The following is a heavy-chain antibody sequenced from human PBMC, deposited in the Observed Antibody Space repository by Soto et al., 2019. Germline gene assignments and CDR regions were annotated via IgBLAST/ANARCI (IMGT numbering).Heavy chain of an antibody. D-gene: IGHD2-2*01. Sequence: QVQLVESGGGVVQPGRSLGLSCAASGFTFSSYNMLWVRQAPGKGLEWVAVISYDGSNEHYADSVKGRFTISRDNSKNTLYLQMNSLRAEDTAVYYCAGSYCSSTGCYYYYGVDVWGQGTTVTVSS. CDR3: AGSYCSSTGCYYYYGVDV. V-gene: IGHV3-30-3*01. CDR1: GFTFSSYN. CDR2: ISYDGSNE. J-gene: IGHJ6*02.